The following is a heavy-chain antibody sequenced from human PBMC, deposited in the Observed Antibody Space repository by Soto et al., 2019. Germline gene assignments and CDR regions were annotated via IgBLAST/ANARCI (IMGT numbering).Heavy chain of an antibody. V-gene: IGHV4-31*03. CDR3: ARAFDFWSGYPRATYYGMDV. Sequence: QVQLQESGPGLVKPSQTLSLTCTVSGGSISRGGYYWSWIRQHPGKGLEWIGYSYYRGRTYYNPSIKSRVTVSVDTSKNQCALKLSSVTAADTAVYYCARAFDFWSGYPRATYYGMDVWGQGTTVNVSS. D-gene: IGHD3-3*01. CDR2: SYYRGRT. CDR1: GGSISRGGYY. J-gene: IGHJ6*02.